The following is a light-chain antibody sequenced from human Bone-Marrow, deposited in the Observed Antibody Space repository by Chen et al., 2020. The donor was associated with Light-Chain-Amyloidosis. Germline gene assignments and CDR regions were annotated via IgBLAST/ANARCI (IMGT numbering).Light chain of an antibody. CDR1: DLPTKY. CDR3: QSADSSGTYEVI. Sequence: SYELTQPPSVSVSPGQTARITCSGDDLPTKYAYWYQQKPGQAPVPVIHRDTERPSGSSERFSGSSSGTTATLTISGVQAEDEADYHCQSADSSGTYEVIFGGGTKLTVL. V-gene: IGLV3-25*03. CDR2: RDT. J-gene: IGLJ2*01.